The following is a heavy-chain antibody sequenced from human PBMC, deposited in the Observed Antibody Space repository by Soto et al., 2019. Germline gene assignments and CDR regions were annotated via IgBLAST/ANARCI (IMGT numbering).Heavy chain of an antibody. CDR2: INHSGIT. D-gene: IGHD6-13*01. CDR1: GGSFTGYY. V-gene: IGHV4-34*01. Sequence: PSETLSLTCAVYGGSFTGYYWSWIRQPPGKGLEWIGEINHSGITNQNPSLKSRVTISPDTSKNQFSLNLNSVTAADTAVYYCAREWHSSAWYPLFDYWGQGTLVTVS. CDR3: AREWHSSAWYPLFDY. J-gene: IGHJ4*02.